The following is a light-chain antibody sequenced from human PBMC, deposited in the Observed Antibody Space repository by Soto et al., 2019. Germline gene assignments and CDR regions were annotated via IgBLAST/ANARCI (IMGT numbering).Light chain of an antibody. CDR1: MRDVGAYNL. V-gene: IGLV2-14*01. J-gene: IGLJ3*02. Sequence: QSVLTQPASVSGSPGQSITISCAGTMRDVGAYNLVSWYQQHPGRAPQLIIYEVRNRPSGISFRFSGSESGNTASLTISGLQAEDEADYYCSSYAGSNNWVFGGGTKLTVL. CDR3: SSYAGSNNWV. CDR2: EVR.